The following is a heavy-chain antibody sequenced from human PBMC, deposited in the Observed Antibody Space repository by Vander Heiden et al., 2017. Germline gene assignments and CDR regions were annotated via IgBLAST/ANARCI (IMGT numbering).Heavy chain of an antibody. CDR3: ARGGAEGDLPFDH. J-gene: IGHJ4*02. Sequence: QVQLVQSGAEVKKPGASVKVYCKTSGYSFMSYGITWVRQAPGQGLEWVGWISGNTGKTDYAQNVQGRVTMTIETSTTTAYMELKSLRSDDTAVYYCARGGAEGDLPFDHWGQGTLVAVSS. D-gene: IGHD2-21*02. CDR1: GYSFMSYG. V-gene: IGHV1-18*01. CDR2: ISGNTGKT.